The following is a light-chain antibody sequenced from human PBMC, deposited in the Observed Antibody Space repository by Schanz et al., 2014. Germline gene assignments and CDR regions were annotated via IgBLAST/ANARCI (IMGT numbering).Light chain of an antibody. CDR2: GNS. V-gene: IGLV1-40*01. CDR1: SSNIGAGYD. Sequence: QSVLTQPPSVSGAPGQRVTLSCTGSSSNIGAGYDVHWYQQLPGTAPKLLINGNSNRPSGVPDRFSGSKSGTSASLAITGLQAEDEADYYCQSYDSSLSAHVVFGGGTKLTVL. J-gene: IGLJ2*01. CDR3: QSYDSSLSAHVV.